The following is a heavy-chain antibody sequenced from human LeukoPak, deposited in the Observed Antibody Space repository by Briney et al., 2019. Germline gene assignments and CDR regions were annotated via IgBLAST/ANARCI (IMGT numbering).Heavy chain of an antibody. Sequence: GGSLRLSCAASGFTFSSYGMHWVRQAPGKGLEWLAVIWYDGSNKYYADSVKGRFTISRDNSKNTLYLQMSSLRAEDTAVYYCARDSSSWYDAFDMWGQGTMVTVSS. D-gene: IGHD6-13*01. CDR1: GFTFSSYG. CDR2: IWYDGSNK. V-gene: IGHV3-33*01. J-gene: IGHJ3*02. CDR3: ARDSSSWYDAFDM.